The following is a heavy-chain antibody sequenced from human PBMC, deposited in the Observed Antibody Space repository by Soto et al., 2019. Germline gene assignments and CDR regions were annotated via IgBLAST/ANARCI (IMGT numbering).Heavy chain of an antibody. CDR2: IYHSGST. D-gene: IGHD4-17*01. V-gene: IGHV4-30-2*01. CDR1: GGSISSGGYS. CDR3: ARGHGDYSTRWFDP. Sequence: QLQLQESGSGLVKPSQTLSLTCAVSGGSISSGGYSWSWIRQPPGKGLEWVGYIYHSGSTYYNPSLTSRVTISVDRSKNQFSLKLSSVTAADTAVYYCARGHGDYSTRWFDPWGQGTLVTVSS. J-gene: IGHJ5*02.